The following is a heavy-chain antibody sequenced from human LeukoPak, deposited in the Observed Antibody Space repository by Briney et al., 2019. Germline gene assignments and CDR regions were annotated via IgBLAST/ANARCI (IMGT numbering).Heavy chain of an antibody. V-gene: IGHV4-38-2*02. J-gene: IGHJ4*02. CDR2: MFHSGDT. CDR3: AKVGAYGDYARHDY. D-gene: IGHD4-17*01. Sequence: TSETLSLTCTVSGYSISSGSYWGWIRQPPGKGLEWIGNMFHSGDTYHNPSLKSRVTISADTSKNQFSLNLTSVTAADTAVYYCAKVGAYGDYARHDYWGQGTLVTVSS. CDR1: GYSISSGSY.